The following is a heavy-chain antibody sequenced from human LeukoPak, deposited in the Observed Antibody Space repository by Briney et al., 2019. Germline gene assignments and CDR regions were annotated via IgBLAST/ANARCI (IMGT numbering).Heavy chain of an antibody. D-gene: IGHD2-2*01. CDR3: AKGGYCSSTSCYGAFDI. Sequence: GGSLRLSCVASGFTFTNAWMSWVRQAPGKGLEWVSAISGSGGSTYYADSVKGRFTISRDNSKNTLYLQMNSLRAEDTAVYYCAKGGYCSSTSCYGAFDIWGQGTMVTVSS. CDR2: ISGSGGST. J-gene: IGHJ3*02. V-gene: IGHV3-23*01. CDR1: GFTFTNAW.